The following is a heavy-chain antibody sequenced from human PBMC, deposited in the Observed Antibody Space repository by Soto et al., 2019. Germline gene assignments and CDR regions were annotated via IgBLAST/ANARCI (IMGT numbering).Heavy chain of an antibody. D-gene: IGHD3-16*01. CDR2: MNPNSANT. CDR1: GYTFTSYD. J-gene: IGHJ6*02. CDR3: AREGVRGMDV. Sequence: QVQLVQSGAEVKKPGASVKVSCKASGYTFTSYDINWVRPATGQGLERMGWMNPNSANTGYAQKFQRRGTMTPNTSTSTAYMELSSLRSEDPAVYYCAREGVRGMDVWGQGTTVTVSS. V-gene: IGHV1-8*01.